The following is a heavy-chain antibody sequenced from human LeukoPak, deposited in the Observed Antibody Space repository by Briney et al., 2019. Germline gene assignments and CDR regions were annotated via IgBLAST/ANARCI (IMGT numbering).Heavy chain of an antibody. V-gene: IGHV1-18*04. J-gene: IGHJ5*02. Sequence: ASVKVSCKASGFRFTSFGVSWVRQAPGQGLEWMGWISNYFGVTHYAEKFEGRVTMTIDTSTTTAYMESRSLRYDDTAVYYCARAPYFRGDGNGDWFDPWGQGTVVTVSS. CDR1: GFRFTSFG. CDR3: ARAPYFRGDGNGDWFDP. D-gene: IGHD3-16*01. CDR2: ISNYFGVT.